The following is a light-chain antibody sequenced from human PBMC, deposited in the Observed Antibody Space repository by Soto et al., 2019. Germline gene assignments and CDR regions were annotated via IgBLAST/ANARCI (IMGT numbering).Light chain of an antibody. Sequence: DIQMSQSASTLSASVGDRVTITCRASQSISSGLAWYQQKPGKAPKLLIYAASTLQSGVPSRFSGSGSGTDFTLTISCLQSEDFATYYCQQYYSFPRTFGQGTKVDIK. J-gene: IGKJ1*01. CDR3: QQYYSFPRT. CDR1: QSISSG. CDR2: AAS. V-gene: IGKV1-5*01.